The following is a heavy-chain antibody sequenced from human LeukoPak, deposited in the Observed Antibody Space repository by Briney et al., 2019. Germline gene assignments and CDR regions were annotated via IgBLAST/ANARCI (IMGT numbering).Heavy chain of an antibody. V-gene: IGHV1-2*02. J-gene: IGHJ4*02. CDR2: INPKNGDP. Sequence: ASVKVSCKASGYSFTAYSIHWVRQTPGQGLEWMGWINPKNGDPNYAQNFQGRVTVTRDTSITTVHMELSRLTSDDTAIYYCARVTQTYSGYDFGDYWGQGTLVTVSS. CDR1: GYSFTAYS. CDR3: ARVTQTYSGYDFGDY. D-gene: IGHD5-12*01.